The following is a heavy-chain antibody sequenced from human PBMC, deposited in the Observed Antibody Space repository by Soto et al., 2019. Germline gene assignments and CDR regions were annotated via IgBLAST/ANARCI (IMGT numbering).Heavy chain of an antibody. CDR3: ERLPKGSMVTS. J-gene: IGHJ4*02. Sequence: PGGSLRLSCAASGFRFGEHSMSWVRQAPGKGLEWLSYITSSGDSIYYADSVKGRFTVSRDNAKNSLFLHMNSLRDDDTAVYYCERLPKGSMVTSWGQGTLVTVSS. CDR1: GFRFGEHS. V-gene: IGHV3-48*02. CDR2: ITSSGDSI. D-gene: IGHD2-21*02.